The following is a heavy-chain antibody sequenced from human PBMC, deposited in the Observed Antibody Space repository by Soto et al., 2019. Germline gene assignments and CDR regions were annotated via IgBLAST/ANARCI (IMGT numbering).Heavy chain of an antibody. CDR3: AKGGMAYYYVYDAFDI. V-gene: IGHV3-23*01. CDR2: ISGSGGST. CDR1: GFTFSSYA. Sequence: HPGGSLRLSCAASGFTFSSYAMSWVRQAPGKGLEWVSAISGSGGSTYYADSVKGRFTISRDNSKNTLYLQMNSLRAEDTAVYYCAKGGMAYYYVYDAFDIWGQGTMVTVSS. J-gene: IGHJ3*02. D-gene: IGHD3-22*01.